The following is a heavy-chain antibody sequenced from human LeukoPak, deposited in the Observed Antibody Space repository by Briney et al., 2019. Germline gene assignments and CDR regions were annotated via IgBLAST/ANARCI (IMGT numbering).Heavy chain of an antibody. CDR3: ARGPNPEKYSRQYYFDY. D-gene: IGHD6-6*01. J-gene: IGHJ4*02. Sequence: PSETLSLTCAVSGGSISSGGYYWSWIRQPPGKGLEWIGYIYHSGSTYYNPSLKSRVTISVDRSKNQFSLKLSSVTAADTAVYYCARGPNPEKYSRQYYFDYWGQGTLVTVSS. V-gene: IGHV4-30-2*01. CDR2: IYHSGST. CDR1: GGSISSGGYY.